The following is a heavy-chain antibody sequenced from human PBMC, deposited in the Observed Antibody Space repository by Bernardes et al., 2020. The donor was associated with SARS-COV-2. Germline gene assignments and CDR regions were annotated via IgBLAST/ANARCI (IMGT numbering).Heavy chain of an antibody. CDR1: GFTFSTYA. J-gene: IGHJ1*01. V-gene: IGHV3-23*01. CDR2: IGAGGGGT. CDR3: VNVEGTNCGVDCSKGYFRS. Sequence: GGSLRLSCAASGFTFSTYAMSWVRRAPGKGLEWVSSIGAGGGGTNYADSVKGRFTISRDNYRNTLYLQMNGLRAEDTATYFCVNVEGTNCGVDCSKGYFRSWGQGTLVTVSS. D-gene: IGHD2-21*01.